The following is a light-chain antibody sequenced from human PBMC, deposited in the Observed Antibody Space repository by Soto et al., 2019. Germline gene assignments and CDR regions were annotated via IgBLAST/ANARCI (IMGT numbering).Light chain of an antibody. V-gene: IGLV2-14*01. J-gene: IGLJ1*01. Sequence: VLTQPASVCGSPGQSITISCTGTSIHVCGYDFVSWYQHHPRKAPKLMIFDVNNRPAGLSNRFSGSKSGNTASLTISGLQTEVEADYCCSSYTTSHTRVFGTGTTVTVL. CDR1: SIHVCGYDF. CDR2: DVN. CDR3: SSYTTSHTRV.